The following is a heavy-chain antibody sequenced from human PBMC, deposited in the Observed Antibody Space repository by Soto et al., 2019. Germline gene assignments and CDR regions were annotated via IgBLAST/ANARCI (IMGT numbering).Heavy chain of an antibody. CDR1: GFTFSSYG. CDR3: ARDPADYNWNYGAPYYYMDV. CDR2: IWYDGSNK. V-gene: IGHV3-33*01. J-gene: IGHJ6*03. Sequence: GGSLRLSCAASGFTFSSYGMHWVRQAPGKGLEWVAVIWYDGSNKYYADSVKGRFTISRDNSKNTLYLQMNSLRAEDTAVYYCARDPADYNWNYGAPYYYMDVWGKGTTVTVSS. D-gene: IGHD1-7*01.